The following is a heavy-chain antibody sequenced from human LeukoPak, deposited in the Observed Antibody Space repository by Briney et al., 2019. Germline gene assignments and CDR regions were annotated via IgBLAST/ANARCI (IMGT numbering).Heavy chain of an antibody. CDR1: GFTFSSYW. D-gene: IGHD4-23*01. CDR3: VRGNDYGGPHY. J-gene: IGHJ4*02. CDR2: IDRDGSRL. Sequence: GGSLRLSCAVSGFTFSSYWMHWVRQAPGKGLVWVSRIDRDGSRLNYADSVKGRFTISRDNGKNTLFLQMNSLRAEDAAVYYCVRGNDYGGPHYWGQGTLVTVSS. V-gene: IGHV3-74*01.